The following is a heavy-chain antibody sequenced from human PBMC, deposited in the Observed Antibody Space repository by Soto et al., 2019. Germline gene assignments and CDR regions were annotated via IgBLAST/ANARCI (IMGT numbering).Heavy chain of an antibody. CDR1: GDSISSGGYC. Sequence: SQPMSHPCTVSGDSISSGGYCWSRKKQHPGKGLEWIGCIYNSGSTYYNPSLKSRVTIAVDTSKNQISLRLTSVTAADTAVYYCARQRRELLPSPANWFDPWGQGTLVTVSS. CDR2: IYNSGST. D-gene: IGHD1-26*01. J-gene: IGHJ5*02. CDR3: ARQRRELLPSPANWFDP. V-gene: IGHV4-31*03.